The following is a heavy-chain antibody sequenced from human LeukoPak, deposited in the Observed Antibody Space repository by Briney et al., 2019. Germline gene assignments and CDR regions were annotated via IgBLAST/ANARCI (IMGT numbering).Heavy chain of an antibody. J-gene: IGHJ4*02. CDR2: IYYSGST. CDR3: ARLEWLAYYFDY. CDR1: GGSISSSSYY. V-gene: IGHV4-39*01. Sequence: PSETLSLTCTVSGGSISSSSYYWGWIRQPPGKGLEWIGSIYYSGSTYCNPSLKSRVTISVDTSKNQFSLKLSSVTAADTAVYYCARLEWLAYYFDYWGQGTLVTVSS. D-gene: IGHD6-19*01.